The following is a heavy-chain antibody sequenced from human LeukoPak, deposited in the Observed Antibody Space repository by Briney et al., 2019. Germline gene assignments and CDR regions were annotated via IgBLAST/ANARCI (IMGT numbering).Heavy chain of an antibody. Sequence: GQSLKISCKGSGYSFTSYWIGWVRQMPGKGLGWMGIIYPGDSDTRHSPSFQGQVTISADKSISTAYLQWSSLKASDTAMYYCAAGVAARGKYYFDYWGQGTLVTVSS. CDR2: IYPGDSDT. D-gene: IGHD6-13*01. J-gene: IGHJ4*02. CDR3: AAGVAARGKYYFDY. CDR1: GYSFTSYW. V-gene: IGHV5-51*01.